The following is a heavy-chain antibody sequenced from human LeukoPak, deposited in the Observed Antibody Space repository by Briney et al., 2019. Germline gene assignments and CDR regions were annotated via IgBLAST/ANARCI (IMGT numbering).Heavy chain of an antibody. V-gene: IGHV3-23*01. CDR1: GFTFSNYW. D-gene: IGHD1-14*01. CDR3: ARGTTDLGY. J-gene: IGHJ4*02. CDR2: ISSSGDAT. Sequence: GGSLRLSCEASGFTFSNYWMSWVRQAPGKGLEWVSLISSSGDATYYADSVQGRFTISRDNSRNTLYLHIDSLRVEDTATYYCARGTTDLGYWGQGTRVIVSS.